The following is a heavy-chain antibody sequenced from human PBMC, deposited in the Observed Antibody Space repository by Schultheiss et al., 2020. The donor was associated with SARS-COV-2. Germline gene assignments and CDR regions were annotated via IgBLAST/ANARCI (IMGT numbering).Heavy chain of an antibody. CDR1: GFTVSRKD. CDR3: VTWRDGHSYLDY. D-gene: IGHD3-3*01. CDR2: IYGVDNR. Sequence: GGSLRLSCTASGFTVSRKDISWVRQTPGKGLEWVSFIYGVDNREYADSVKGRFTISRDNSKNTFYLQMNSLRVEDTAMYYCVTWRDGHSYLDYWGQGTLVTVSS. V-gene: IGHV3-66*01. J-gene: IGHJ4*02.